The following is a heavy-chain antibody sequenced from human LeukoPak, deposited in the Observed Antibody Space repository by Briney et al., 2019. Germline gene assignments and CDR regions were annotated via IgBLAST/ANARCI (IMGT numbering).Heavy chain of an antibody. CDR2: ISGSGGST. J-gene: IGHJ2*01. D-gene: IGHD6-19*01. Sequence: GGTLRLSCTASGFTFGDYAMSWVRQAPGKGLEWVSAISGSGGSTYYSDSVKGRFTISRDNSKNTLYLQMNSLRAEDTAVYYCAKAVAGYWYFDLWGRGTLVTVSS. V-gene: IGHV3-23*01. CDR1: GFTFGDYA. CDR3: AKAVAGYWYFDL.